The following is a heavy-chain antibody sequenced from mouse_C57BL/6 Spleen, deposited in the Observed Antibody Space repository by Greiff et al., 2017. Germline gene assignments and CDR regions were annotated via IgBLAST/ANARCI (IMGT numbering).Heavy chain of an antibody. J-gene: IGHJ2*01. D-gene: IGHD4-1*01. V-gene: IGHV1-55*01. CDR1: GYTFTSYW. CDR3: ASVGNDEGFDY. Sequence: QVQLQQPGAELVKPGASVKMSCKASGYTFTSYWINWVKQRPGQGLEWIGDIYPASGYTNYNEKLKGKATLTVDKSSSTAYMQLSSLTSEDSAVYYCASVGNDEGFDYWGQGTPLTVSS. CDR2: IYPASGYT.